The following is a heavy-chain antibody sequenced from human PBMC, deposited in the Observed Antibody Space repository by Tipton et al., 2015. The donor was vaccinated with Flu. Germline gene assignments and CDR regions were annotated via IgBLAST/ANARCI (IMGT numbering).Heavy chain of an antibody. CDR3: ATHASHYYYYYMDV. Sequence: TLSLTCTVSGGSISSYYWSWIRQPPGKGLEYIGYIHNSGTTNYNPSLKSRATMSVDTSKNQFSLKLTSVTPADTAVYYCATHASHYYYYYMDVWGKGTTVTVSS. CDR1: GGSISSYY. V-gene: IGHV4-59*01. J-gene: IGHJ6*03. CDR2: IHNSGTT.